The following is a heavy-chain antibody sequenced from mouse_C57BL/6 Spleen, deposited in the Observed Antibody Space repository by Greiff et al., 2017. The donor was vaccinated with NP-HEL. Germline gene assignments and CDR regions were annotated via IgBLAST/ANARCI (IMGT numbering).Heavy chain of an antibody. J-gene: IGHJ2*01. CDR2: INPNNGGT. Sequence: EVQLQQSGPELVKPGASVKISCKASGYTFTDYYMNWVKQSHGKSLEWIGDINPNNGGTSYNQKFKGKATLTVDKSSSTAYMELRSLTSEDSAVYYCARWTTTVVAPYFDYWGQGTTLTVSS. CDR3: ARWTTTVVAPYFDY. CDR1: GYTFTDYY. D-gene: IGHD1-1*01. V-gene: IGHV1-26*01.